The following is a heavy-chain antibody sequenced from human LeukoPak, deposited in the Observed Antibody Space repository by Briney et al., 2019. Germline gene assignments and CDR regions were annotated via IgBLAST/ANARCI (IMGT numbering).Heavy chain of an antibody. CDR2: ISYDGSNK. V-gene: IGHV3-30*04. CDR1: GFTFSTYA. Sequence: GGSLRLSCAASGFTFSTYAMHWVRQAPGKGLEWVAFISYDGSNKYYADSVKGRFTISRDNAKNTVFLQMSSLRAEDTALYYCARKSASGNYPLDYWGQGTLVTVSS. J-gene: IGHJ4*02. D-gene: IGHD3-10*01. CDR3: ARKSASGNYPLDY.